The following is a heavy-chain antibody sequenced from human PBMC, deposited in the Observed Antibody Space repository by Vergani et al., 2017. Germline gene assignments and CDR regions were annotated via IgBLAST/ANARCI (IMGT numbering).Heavy chain of an antibody. D-gene: IGHD3-22*01. CDR3: AREDISLTVEGANYMDI. CDR2: TYFMSKWYN. CDR1: GDRFSNKSAG. J-gene: IGHJ6*03. V-gene: IGHV6-1*01. Sequence: QVQLHQSGPGLVKPSQTLSLPCAISGDRFSNKSAGWNWIRQSPSRGLELLGRTYFMSKWYNDYAASVKSRMTINSDTSKNLFSRQLQSVTPEDTAVYYCAREDISLTVEGANYMDIWVKGTTVTVSS.